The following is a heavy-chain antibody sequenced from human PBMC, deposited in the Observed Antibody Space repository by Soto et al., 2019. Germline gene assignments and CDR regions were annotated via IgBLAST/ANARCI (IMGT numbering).Heavy chain of an antibody. D-gene: IGHD6-19*01. V-gene: IGHV1-2*04. Sequence: QVQLVQSGAEVKKPGASVKVSCNASGYTFTGYYMHWVRQAPGQGLEWMGWINPNSGGTNYAQKFQGWVTMTRDTSISTAYMELSRLRSDDTAVYYCAIFSSGRGYYYYGMDVWGQGTTVTVSS. CDR3: AIFSSGRGYYYYGMDV. CDR2: INPNSGGT. J-gene: IGHJ6*02. CDR1: GYTFTGYY.